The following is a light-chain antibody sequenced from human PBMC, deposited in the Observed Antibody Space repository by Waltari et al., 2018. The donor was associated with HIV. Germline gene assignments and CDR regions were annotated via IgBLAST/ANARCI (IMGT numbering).Light chain of an antibody. CDR2: GAS. J-gene: IGKJ1*01. Sequence: ELVLTQSPGTLSLSPGDRATLSCRASQSISSNYLAWYQHKPGQAPRLLVYGASRGASDIPDRFSGSGSGTDFILTIRRLEPEDSAVYYCQEYGRSLTWTFGQGTKVEIK. CDR1: QSISSNY. CDR3: QEYGRSLTWT. V-gene: IGKV3-20*01.